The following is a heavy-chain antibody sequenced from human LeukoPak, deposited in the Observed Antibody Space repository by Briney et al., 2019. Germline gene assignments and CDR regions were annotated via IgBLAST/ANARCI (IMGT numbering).Heavy chain of an antibody. J-gene: IGHJ4*02. CDR3: ATPKVYYYGSGVEYYFDY. D-gene: IGHD3-10*01. CDR1: GYTFGSYG. Sequence: ASVKVSCKASGYTFGSYGISWVRQAPGQGLEWMGWISGYNGNTNYAQKVQGRVTMTTDTSTSTAYMELRSLRSEDTAVYYCATPKVYYYGSGVEYYFDYWGQGTLVTVSS. V-gene: IGHV1-18*01. CDR2: ISGYNGNT.